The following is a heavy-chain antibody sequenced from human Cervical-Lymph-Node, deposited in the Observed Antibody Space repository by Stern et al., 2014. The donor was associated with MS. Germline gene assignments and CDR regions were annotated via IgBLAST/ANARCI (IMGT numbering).Heavy chain of an antibody. D-gene: IGHD2-8*01. V-gene: IGHV1-18*01. CDR1: GYTFSNYG. J-gene: IGHJ4*02. Sequence: QVQLVQSGPEVKKPGASVTVSCKTSGYTFSNYGIAWVRQAPGQGLEWMGWISAYNGSTNYAQKFQGRVTMTTETSTRTAYMELSSLTSDDTATYFCAREWHRDPSLKVYAPLYYWGQGTLVIVSS. CDR2: ISAYNGST. CDR3: AREWHRDPSLKVYAPLYY.